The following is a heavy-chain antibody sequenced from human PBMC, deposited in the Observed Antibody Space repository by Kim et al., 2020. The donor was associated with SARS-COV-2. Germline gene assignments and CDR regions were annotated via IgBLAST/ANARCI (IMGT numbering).Heavy chain of an antibody. V-gene: IGHV4-4*07. J-gene: IGHJ6*02. CDR1: GGSISSYY. D-gene: IGHD6-13*01. CDR2: IYTSGST. Sequence: SETLSLTCTVSGGSISSYYWSWIRQPAGKGLEWIGRIYTSGSTNYNPSLKSRVTMSVDTSKNQFSLKLSSVTAADTAVYYCARNCIAAAFNHGMDVWGQGTTVTVSS. CDR3: ARNCIAAAFNHGMDV.